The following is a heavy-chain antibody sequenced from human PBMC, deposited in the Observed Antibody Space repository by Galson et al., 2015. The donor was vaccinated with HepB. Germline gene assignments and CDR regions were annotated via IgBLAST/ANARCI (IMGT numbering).Heavy chain of an antibody. CDR1: GYTLTELS. J-gene: IGHJ3*01. Sequence: SVKVSCKVSGYTLTELSMHWVRQAPGKGFEYVGGIVPIFGSANYDQKFRGRVTITADDSTKTAYMEVNSLRSDDTAVYYCARAMTTVTTYAYDLWGQGTMVTVSS. CDR3: ARAMTTVTTYAYDL. V-gene: IGHV1-69*13. CDR2: IVPIFGSA. D-gene: IGHD4-17*01.